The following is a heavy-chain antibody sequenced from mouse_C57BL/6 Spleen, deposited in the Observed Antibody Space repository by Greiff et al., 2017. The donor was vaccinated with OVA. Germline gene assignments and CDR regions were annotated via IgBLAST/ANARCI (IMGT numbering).Heavy chain of an antibody. J-gene: IGHJ1*03. D-gene: IGHD1-1*01. CDR1: GFTFSDYG. Sequence: EVQRVESGGGLVKPGGSLKLSCAASGFTFSDYGMHWVRQAPEKGLEWVAYISSGSSTIYYADTVKGRFTISRDNAKNTLFLQMTSLRSEDTAMYYCARGTTVVARDWYFDVWGTGTTVTVSS. V-gene: IGHV5-17*01. CDR2: ISSGSSTI. CDR3: ARGTTVVARDWYFDV.